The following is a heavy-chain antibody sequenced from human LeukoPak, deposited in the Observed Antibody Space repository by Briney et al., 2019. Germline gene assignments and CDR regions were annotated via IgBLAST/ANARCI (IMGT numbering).Heavy chain of an antibody. D-gene: IGHD1-26*01. CDR3: TTQRRRGATTSSWYFDL. V-gene: IGHV3-49*03. J-gene: IGHJ2*01. CDR2: IRSKAYGGTT. Sequence: PGGSLRLSCTASGFTFGDYAMSWFRQAPGKGLEWVGFIRSKAYGGTTEYAASVKGRFTISRDDSKSIAYLRMNSLKTEDTAVYYCTTQRRRGATTSSWYFDLWGRGTLVTVSS. CDR1: GFTFGDYA.